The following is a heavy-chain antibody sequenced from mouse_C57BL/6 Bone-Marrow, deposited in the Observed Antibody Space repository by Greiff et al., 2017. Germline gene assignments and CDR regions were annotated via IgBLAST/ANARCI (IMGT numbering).Heavy chain of an antibody. V-gene: IGHV1-76*01. CDR3: ASVLRNYAMDY. CDR1: GYTFTDYY. D-gene: IGHD1-1*01. J-gene: IGHJ4*01. CDR2: IYPGSGNT. Sequence: QVQLQQSGAELVRPGASVKLSCKASGYTFTDYYINWVKQRPGQGLEWIARIYPGSGNTYYNEKFKGKATLTAEKSSSTAYMQLSSLTSEDSAVYFCASVLRNYAMDYWGQGTSVTVSS.